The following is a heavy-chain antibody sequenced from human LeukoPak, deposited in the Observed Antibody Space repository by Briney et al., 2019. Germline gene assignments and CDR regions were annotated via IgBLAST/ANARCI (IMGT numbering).Heavy chain of an antibody. CDR3: AKTRELIAVAGMGFDY. CDR2: ISYDGSNK. V-gene: IGHV3-30*18. Sequence: GGSLRLSCAASGFTFSSYGMHWVRQAPGKGLEWVAVISYDGSNKYYADSMKGRFTISRDNSKNTLYLQMNSLRAEDTAVYYCAKTRELIAVAGMGFDYWGQGTLVTVSS. D-gene: IGHD6-19*01. CDR1: GFTFSSYG. J-gene: IGHJ4*02.